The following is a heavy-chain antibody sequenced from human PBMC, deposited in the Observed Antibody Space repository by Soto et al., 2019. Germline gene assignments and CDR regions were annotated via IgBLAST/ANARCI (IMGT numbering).Heavy chain of an antibody. CDR1: GGSITSYY. J-gene: IGHJ4*02. V-gene: IGHV4-59*08. CDR2: IYYSGST. D-gene: IGHD6-19*01. CDR3: ARSAVAGFLY. Sequence: SETLSLTCIVSGGSITSYYWSWIRQPPGKGLEWIGYIYYSGSTNYNPSLKSRVTISVDTSKNQFSLKLSSVTAADTAVYYCARSAVAGFLYWGQGTLVTVSS.